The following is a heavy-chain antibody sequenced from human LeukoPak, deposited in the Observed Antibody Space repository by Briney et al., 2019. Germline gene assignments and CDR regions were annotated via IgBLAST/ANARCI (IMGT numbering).Heavy chain of an antibody. D-gene: IGHD5-24*01. V-gene: IGHV1-46*01. Sequence: ASVKVSCKASGCTFTSYYMHWVRQAPGQGLEWMGIINPSGGSTSYAQKFQGRVTMTRDMSTSTVYMELSSLRSEDTAVYYCARDLGRRDGYNYLYFDYWGQGTLVTVSS. CDR3: ARDLGRRDGYNYLYFDY. J-gene: IGHJ4*02. CDR1: GCTFTSYY. CDR2: INPSGGST.